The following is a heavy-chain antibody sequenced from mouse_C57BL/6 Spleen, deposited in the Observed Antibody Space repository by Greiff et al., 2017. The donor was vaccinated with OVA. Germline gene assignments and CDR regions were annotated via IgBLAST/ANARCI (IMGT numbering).Heavy chain of an antibody. J-gene: IGHJ2*01. CDR2: IDPSDSET. D-gene: IGHD1-1*01. CDR1: GYTFTSYW. Sequence: QVQLKESGAELVRPGSSVKLSCKASGYTFTSYWMHWVKQRPIQGLEWIGNIDPSDSETHYNQKFKDKATLTVDKSSSTAYMQLSSLTSEDSAVYYCAREGLYYGSRRGFDYWGQGTTLTVSS. V-gene: IGHV1-52*01. CDR3: AREGLYYGSRRGFDY.